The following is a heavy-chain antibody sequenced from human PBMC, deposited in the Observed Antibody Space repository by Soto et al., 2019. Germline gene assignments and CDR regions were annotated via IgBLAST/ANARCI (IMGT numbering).Heavy chain of an antibody. V-gene: IGHV3-66*01. CDR1: GFTVSSNY. Sequence: EVQLVESGGGLVQPGGSLRLSCAASGFTVSSNYMSWVRQAPGKGLEWVSVIYSGGSTYYADSVKGRFTISRDNSKNTLYLQMNSLRAEDTAVYYCVREWGWNRGFDYWGQGTLVTVSS. CDR3: VREWGWNRGFDY. D-gene: IGHD1-1*01. J-gene: IGHJ4*02. CDR2: IYSGGST.